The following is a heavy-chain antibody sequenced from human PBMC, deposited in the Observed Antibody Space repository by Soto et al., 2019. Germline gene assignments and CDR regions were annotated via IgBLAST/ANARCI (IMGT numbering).Heavy chain of an antibody. Sequence: PSETLSLTCSVSGGSINSSSNFWGWVRQPPGKGLEWIGSIYYSGSTYYNPSLRSRVTIPVDTSKNQFSLKLSSVTAADTAVFYCARHYSSGSRNWFDPWGQGTLVTVSS. D-gene: IGHD6-19*01. J-gene: IGHJ5*02. CDR2: IYYSGST. CDR3: ARHYSSGSRNWFDP. CDR1: GGSINSSSNF. V-gene: IGHV4-39*01.